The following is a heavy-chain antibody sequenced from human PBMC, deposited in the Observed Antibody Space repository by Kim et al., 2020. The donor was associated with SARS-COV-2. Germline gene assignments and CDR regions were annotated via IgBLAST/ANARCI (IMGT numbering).Heavy chain of an antibody. J-gene: IGHJ2*01. V-gene: IGHV5-51*01. CDR3: ARHLRQFYDPTGYNWFFDL. CDR2: IYPGDSDT. Sequence: GESLKISCKGSGYTFTSNWIGWVRQKPGEGLEWMGVIYPGDSDTKYSPAFEGQVTISADKPINTAYLQWSSLRASDTAIYYCARHLRQFYDPTGYNWFFDLWGRGTMVTVSS. D-gene: IGHD3-22*01. CDR1: GYTFTSNW.